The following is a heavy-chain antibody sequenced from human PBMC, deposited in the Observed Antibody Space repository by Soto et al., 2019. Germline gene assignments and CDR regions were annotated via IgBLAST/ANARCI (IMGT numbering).Heavy chain of an antibody. CDR2: IIPIFGTA. D-gene: IGHD5-12*01. J-gene: IGHJ3*02. CDR3: ARKEGGYSGYDYDAFDI. V-gene: IGHV1-69*06. Sequence: ASVKVSCKASGGTFSSYSISWVRQSPGQGLEWMGGIIPIFGTANYAQKFQGRVTITADKSTSTAYMELSSLRSEDTAVYYCARKEGGYSGYDYDAFDIWGQGTMVTVSS. CDR1: GGTFSSYS.